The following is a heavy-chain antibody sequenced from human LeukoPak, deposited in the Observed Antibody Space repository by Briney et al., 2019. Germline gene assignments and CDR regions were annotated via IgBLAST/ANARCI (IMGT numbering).Heavy chain of an antibody. Sequence: GGSLRLSCAASGFTFSSYAMSWVRQAPGKELEWVSSISGSGNRTYYADSVKGRFTISRDNSKNTLFLQMNSLRAEDTAVYYCAKNLYCGGGSCYPSALGMNVWGQGTTVTVSS. CDR1: GFTFSSYA. D-gene: IGHD2-15*01. CDR2: ISGSGNRT. J-gene: IGHJ6*02. CDR3: AKNLYCGGGSCYPSALGMNV. V-gene: IGHV3-23*01.